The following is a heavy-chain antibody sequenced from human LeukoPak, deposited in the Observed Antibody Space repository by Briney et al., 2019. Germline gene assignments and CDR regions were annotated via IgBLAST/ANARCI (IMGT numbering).Heavy chain of an antibody. CDR3: ARAPPYCSGGACYFDY. CDR1: GFSFSTYG. CDR2: IWYDGNNK. Sequence: GGSLRLSCAASGFSFSTYGMHWVRQAPGKGLEWVAVIWYDGNNKYYADSVKGRFTISRDNSKNTLFLQMNSLRAEDSAVYYCARAPPYCSGGACYFDYWGQGTLVTVSS. D-gene: IGHD2-15*01. J-gene: IGHJ4*02. V-gene: IGHV3-33*08.